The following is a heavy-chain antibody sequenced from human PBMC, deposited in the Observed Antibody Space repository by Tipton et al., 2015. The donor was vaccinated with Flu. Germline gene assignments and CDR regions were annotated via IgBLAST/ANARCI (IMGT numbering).Heavy chain of an antibody. J-gene: IGHJ3*02. D-gene: IGHD2-21*02. CDR1: GGSISSGSYY. CDR2: IYTSGST. V-gene: IGHV4-61*02. CDR3: ARGPVVVTATDAFDI. Sequence: TLSLTCTVSGGSISSGSYYWSWIRQPAGKGLEWIGRIYTSGSTNYNPSLKSRVTISVDTSKNQFSLNLSSVTAADTAVYYCARGPVVVTATDAFDIWGQGTMVTVSS.